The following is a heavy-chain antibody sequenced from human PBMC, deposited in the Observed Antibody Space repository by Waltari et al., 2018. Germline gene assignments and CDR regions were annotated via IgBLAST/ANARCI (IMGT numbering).Heavy chain of an antibody. Sequence: EVQLVESGGGLVTPGGSLRLSCAASGFTFSSYSMNWFRQAPGKGLEWVSSISSSSSYIYYADSVKGRFTISRDNAKNSMYLQMNSLRAEDTAVYYCARRPMATSSRDYWGQGTLVTVSS. CDR1: GFTFSSYS. J-gene: IGHJ4*02. V-gene: IGHV3-21*01. D-gene: IGHD5-12*01. CDR2: ISSSSSYI. CDR3: ARRPMATSSRDY.